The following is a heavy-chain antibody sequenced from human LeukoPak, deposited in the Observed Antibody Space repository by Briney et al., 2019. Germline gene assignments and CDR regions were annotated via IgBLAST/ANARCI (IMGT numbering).Heavy chain of an antibody. Sequence: SETLSLTCTVSGGSISSGSYYWSWIRQPAGKGLEWIGRIYTSGSTNYNPSLKSRVTISVDTSKNQFSLKLSSVTAADTAVYYCAREPRGYSYGGSDCWGQGTLVTVSS. CDR1: GGSISSGSYY. V-gene: IGHV4-61*02. CDR2: IYTSGST. J-gene: IGHJ4*02. CDR3: AREPRGYSYGGSDC. D-gene: IGHD5-18*01.